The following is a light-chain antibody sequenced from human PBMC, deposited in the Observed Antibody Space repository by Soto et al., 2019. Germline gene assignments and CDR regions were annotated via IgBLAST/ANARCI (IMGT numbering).Light chain of an antibody. Sequence: DIQMTQSPSTLSVSAGDRVTITCRASQNIGSRLAWYQQKVGKAPKLLIYEASTLDTGVPSRFSGSGSGTEFTLTISSLQAYDFATYFCQQYNSYNTFGQGTKLEIE. CDR2: EAS. CDR1: QNIGSR. V-gene: IGKV1-5*03. J-gene: IGKJ2*01. CDR3: QQYNSYNT.